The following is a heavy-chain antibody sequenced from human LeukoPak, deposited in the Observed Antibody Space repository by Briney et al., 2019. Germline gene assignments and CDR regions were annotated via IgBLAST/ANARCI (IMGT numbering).Heavy chain of an antibody. CDR2: INPNSGGT. CDR3: ARDYLDYDFWSGYYGNWFDP. D-gene: IGHD3-3*01. CDR1: GYTFTGYY. V-gene: IGHV1-2*06. Sequence: GASVKVSCKASGYTFTGYYMHWVRQAPGQGLEWMGRINPNSGGTNYAQKFQGRVTMTRDTSISTACMELSRLRSDDTAVYYCARDYLDYDFWSGYYGNWFDPWGQGTLVTVSS. J-gene: IGHJ5*02.